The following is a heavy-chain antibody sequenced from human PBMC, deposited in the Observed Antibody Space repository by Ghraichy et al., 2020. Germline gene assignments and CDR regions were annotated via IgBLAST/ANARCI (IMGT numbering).Heavy chain of an antibody. V-gene: IGHV4-31*03. J-gene: IGHJ3*02. CDR1: GGSISSGGYY. D-gene: IGHD3-22*01. CDR2: IYYSGST. Sequence: SETLSLTCTVSGGSISSGGYYWSWIRQHPGKGLEWIGYIYYSGSTYYNPSLKSRVTISVDTSKNQFSLKLSSVTAADTAVYYCARDSHYERGAFDIWGQGTMVTVSS. CDR3: ARDSHYERGAFDI.